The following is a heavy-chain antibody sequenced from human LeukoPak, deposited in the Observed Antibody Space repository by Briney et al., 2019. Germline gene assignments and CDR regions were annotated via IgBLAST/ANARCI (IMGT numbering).Heavy chain of an antibody. CDR3: EKGPYSWELPELDY. CDR1: GFTFRNYA. V-gene: IGHV3-23*01. J-gene: IGHJ4*02. CDR2: ISGSSSNT. Sequence: PGGSLRLSCAASGFTFRNYAMTWVRQAPGKGLEWVSVISGSSSNTYYTDSVKGRFTISRDNSKNTLYLQMNSLRVEDTAVYYCEKGPYSWELPELDYWGQGTLVTVSS. D-gene: IGHD1-26*01.